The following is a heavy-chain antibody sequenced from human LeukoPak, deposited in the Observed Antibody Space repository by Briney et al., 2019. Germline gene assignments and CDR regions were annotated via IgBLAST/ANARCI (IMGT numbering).Heavy chain of an antibody. J-gene: IGHJ3*01. CDR1: GFSFTSYS. CDR3: ARDPEWLVRGSDAFDL. V-gene: IGHV3-21*06. D-gene: IGHD6-19*01. Sequence: GGSLRLSCAASGFSFTSYSMNWVRQAPGKGLEWVSSISSSGNYIYYADSVKGRFTISRDNAKNSLNLQMNSLTAEDTAVYYCARDPEWLVRGSDAFDLWGQGTTVTVSS. CDR2: ISSSGNYI.